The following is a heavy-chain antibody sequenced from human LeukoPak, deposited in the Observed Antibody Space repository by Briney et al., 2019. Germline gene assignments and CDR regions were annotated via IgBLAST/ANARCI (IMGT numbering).Heavy chain of an antibody. CDR3: AGGEAVAANFDY. J-gene: IGHJ4*02. D-gene: IGHD6-19*01. CDR2: IIPIFGTA. CDR1: GGTFSSYA. V-gene: IGHV1-69*13. Sequence: ASVKVSCKASGGTFSSYAISWVRQAPGQGLEWMGGIIPIFGTANYAQKFQGRVTITADESTSTAYMELSSLRSEDTAVYYCAGGEAVAANFDYWGQGTLVTVSS.